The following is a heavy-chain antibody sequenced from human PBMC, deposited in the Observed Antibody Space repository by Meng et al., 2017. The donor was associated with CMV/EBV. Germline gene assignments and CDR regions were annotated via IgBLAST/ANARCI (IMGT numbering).Heavy chain of an antibody. J-gene: IGHJ6*02. V-gene: IGHV1-18*01. Sequence: ASVKVSCKASGYTFTSYGISWVRQAPGQGLEWMGWISAYNGNTNYAQKLQGRVTMTTDTSTSTAYMELRSLRSDDTAVHYCARLNSVPAAISPHYYYYGMDVWGQGTTVTVSS. CDR2: ISAYNGNT. D-gene: IGHD2-2*01. CDR3: ARLNSVPAAISPHYYYYGMDV. CDR1: GYTFTSYG.